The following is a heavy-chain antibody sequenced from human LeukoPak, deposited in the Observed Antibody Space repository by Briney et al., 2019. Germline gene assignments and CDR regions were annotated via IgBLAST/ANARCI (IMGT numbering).Heavy chain of an antibody. CDR2: INPNSGGT. CDR1: GYTFTCYY. Sequence: ASVKVSCTASGYTFTCYYMHWVRQAPGQGLEWMGWINPNSGGTNYAQKFQGRVTMTRDTSISTAYMELSRLRSDDTAVYYCARSQLGYSSSWYYFDYWGQGTLVTVSS. V-gene: IGHV1-2*02. J-gene: IGHJ4*02. D-gene: IGHD6-13*01. CDR3: ARSQLGYSSSWYYFDY.